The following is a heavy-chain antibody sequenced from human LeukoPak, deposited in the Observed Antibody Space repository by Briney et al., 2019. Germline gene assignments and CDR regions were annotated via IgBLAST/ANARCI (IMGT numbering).Heavy chain of an antibody. Sequence: SVKVSCKASGGTFSSYAISWVRQAPGQGLEWMGGIIPIFGTANYAQKFQGRVTITADESTSTAYMELSSLRSEDTAVYYCARDQDGYNWAPDYWGQGTLVTDSS. CDR2: IIPIFGTA. D-gene: IGHD5-24*01. CDR3: ARDQDGYNWAPDY. CDR1: GGTFSSYA. J-gene: IGHJ4*02. V-gene: IGHV1-69*01.